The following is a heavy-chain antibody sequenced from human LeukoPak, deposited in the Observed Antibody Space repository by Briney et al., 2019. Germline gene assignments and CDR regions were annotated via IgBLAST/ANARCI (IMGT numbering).Heavy chain of an antibody. V-gene: IGHV1-8*01. D-gene: IGHD3-3*01. J-gene: IGHJ5*02. CDR2: MNPNSGNT. CDR1: GYTFTSYD. CDR3: ARGTPGYDLWSGYYKGVVWFDP. Sequence: ASVKVSCKASGYTFTSYDINWVRQATGQGLEWMGWMNPNSGNTGYAQKFQGRVTMTRNTSISTAYMELSRLRSEDTAVYYCARGTPGYDLWSGYYKGVVWFDPWGQGTLVTVSS.